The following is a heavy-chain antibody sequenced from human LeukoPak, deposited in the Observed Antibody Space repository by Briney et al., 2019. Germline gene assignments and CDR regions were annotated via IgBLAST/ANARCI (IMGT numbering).Heavy chain of an antibody. Sequence: GGSLRLSCAAAGFTFSSHRMKWVRQAPGKGLEWVSSISSSSSYIYYADSVKGRFTISRDNAKNSLYLQMNSLRAEDTAVYYCARESTGYYALDVWGQGTTVTVSS. CDR1: GFTFSSHR. CDR2: ISSSSSYI. CDR3: ARESTGYYALDV. J-gene: IGHJ6*02. V-gene: IGHV3-21*01. D-gene: IGHD3-9*01.